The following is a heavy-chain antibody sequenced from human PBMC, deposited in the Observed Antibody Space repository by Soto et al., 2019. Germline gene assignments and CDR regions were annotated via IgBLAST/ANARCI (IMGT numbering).Heavy chain of an antibody. CDR2: IGTAGDT. Sequence: EVQLVESGGGLVQPGGSLRLSCAASGFSFSNYDIHWVRQATGKGLEWVSGIGTAGDTYYAGSVKGRFTISRENAKNSLYLQMNSLRAGDTAVYYCARGARGFDPWGQGTLVDVSS. J-gene: IGHJ5*02. CDR1: GFSFSNYD. V-gene: IGHV3-13*04. CDR3: ARGARGFDP.